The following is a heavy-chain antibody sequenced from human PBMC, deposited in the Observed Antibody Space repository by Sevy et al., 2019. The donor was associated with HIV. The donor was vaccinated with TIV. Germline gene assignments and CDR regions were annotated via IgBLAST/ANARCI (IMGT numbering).Heavy chain of an antibody. V-gene: IGHV4-61*02. J-gene: IGHJ6*03. CDR3: ARVGELTGYYPSYYYYYMDV. D-gene: IGHD3-9*01. CDR2: IYTSGST. Sequence: SETLSLTCTVSGGSISSGSYYWSWIRQPAGKGLEWIGRIYTSGSTNYNPSLKGLLTISVDTPKNQFSLKLGSVTAADTAVYYGARVGELTGYYPSYYYYYMDVWGKGTTVTVSS. CDR1: GGSISSGSYY.